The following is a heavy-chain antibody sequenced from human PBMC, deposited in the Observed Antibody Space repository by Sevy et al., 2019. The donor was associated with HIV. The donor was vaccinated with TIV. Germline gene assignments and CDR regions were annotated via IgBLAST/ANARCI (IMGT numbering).Heavy chain of an antibody. J-gene: IGHJ4*02. CDR2: IKTKTYSGTT. Sequence: GGSLRLSCTASGFTFGDYAMSWFRQAPGKGLEWVGFIKTKTYSGTTEYAASVKGRFIISRDDSKNIAYLQMNSLKTEDTVVYYCTRDLYGSGWFYFDYWGQGTLVTVSS. V-gene: IGHV3-49*03. CDR1: GFTFGDYA. CDR3: TRDLYGSGWFYFDY. D-gene: IGHD6-19*01.